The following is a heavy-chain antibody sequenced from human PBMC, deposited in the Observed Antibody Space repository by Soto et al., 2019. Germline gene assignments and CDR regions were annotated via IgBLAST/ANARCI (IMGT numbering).Heavy chain of an antibody. CDR1: GGSFSGYY. J-gene: IGHJ5*02. D-gene: IGHD2-2*01. Sequence: SETLSLTCAVYGGSFSGYYWSWIRQPPGKGLEWIGEINHSGSTNYNPSLKSRVTISVDTSKNQFSLKLSSVTAADTAVYYCARAKRDIVVVPAAMQARGTTRRRWFDPWGQGTLVTVSS. V-gene: IGHV4-34*01. CDR3: ARAKRDIVVVPAAMQARGTTRRRWFDP. CDR2: INHSGST.